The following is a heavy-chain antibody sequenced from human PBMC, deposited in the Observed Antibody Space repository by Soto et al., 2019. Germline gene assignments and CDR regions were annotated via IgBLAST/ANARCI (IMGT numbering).Heavy chain of an antibody. CDR2: IYWDDDQ. CDR3: AHTPFFGDKLDF. D-gene: IGHD2-21*01. CDR1: GFSLSTGGVG. J-gene: IGHJ4*02. V-gene: IGHV2-5*02. Sequence: QITLKESGPTLVKPTQTLTLTCTFSGFSLSTGGVGVGWIRQPPGKALEWLGFIYWDDDQRYSPSLKSRLTITKDTSKNQVVLTMTNMDPVDTATYYCAHTPFFGDKLDFWGQGTLVTVSS.